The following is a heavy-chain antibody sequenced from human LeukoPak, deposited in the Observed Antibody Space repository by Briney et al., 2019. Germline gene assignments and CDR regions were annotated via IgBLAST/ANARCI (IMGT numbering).Heavy chain of an antibody. CDR1: GGTFSSYA. CDR2: IIPIFGTA. Sequence: SVTVSCKASGGTFSSYAISWVRQAPGQGLEWMGGIIPIFGTANYAQKFQGRVTITADESTSTAYMELSSLRSEDTAVYYCARGGGKYYDFWSGSPYFDYWGQGTLVTVSS. CDR3: ARGGGKYYDFWSGSPYFDY. J-gene: IGHJ4*02. V-gene: IGHV1-69*13. D-gene: IGHD3-3*01.